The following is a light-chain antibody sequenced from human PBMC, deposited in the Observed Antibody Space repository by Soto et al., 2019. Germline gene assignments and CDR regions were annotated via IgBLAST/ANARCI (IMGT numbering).Light chain of an antibody. V-gene: IGKV1-27*01. CDR1: QGIGNY. CDR2: GAS. J-gene: IGKJ1*01. CDR3: QKYNSAPWT. Sequence: DIPMTQSPSSLSASVGDRVTITCRASQGIGNYLAWYQQKAGKVPKLLIYGASTLQSGVSIRFSGSGSGTDFTLTVSSLQPEDVATYYCQKYNSAPWTFGQGTKVEIK.